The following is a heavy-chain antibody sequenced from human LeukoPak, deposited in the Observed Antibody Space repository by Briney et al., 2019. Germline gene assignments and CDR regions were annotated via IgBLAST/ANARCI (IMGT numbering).Heavy chain of an antibody. J-gene: IGHJ6*04. CDR3: VKPDYGDNAFYYYYGMDV. D-gene: IGHD4-17*01. CDR2: ISSNGGST. Sequence: GGSLRLSCSASGSTFSSYAMHWVRQAPGKGLEYVSAISSNGGSTYYADSVKGRFTISRDNSKNTLYLQMSSLRAEDTAVYYCVKPDYGDNAFYYYYGMDVWGKGTTVTVSS. CDR1: GSTFSSYA. V-gene: IGHV3-64D*06.